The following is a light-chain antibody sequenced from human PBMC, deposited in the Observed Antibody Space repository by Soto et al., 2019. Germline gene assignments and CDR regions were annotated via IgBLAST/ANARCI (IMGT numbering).Light chain of an antibody. Sequence: DIQMTQAPSTLSGSVGARGTITCRASQTISSWLAWYQQKPGKAPKLLIYKASTLKSGVPSRFSGSGSGTDFTLTISSLQPEDFATYYCQQLNSYPITFGQGTRLEIK. CDR2: KAS. V-gene: IGKV1-5*03. J-gene: IGKJ5*01. CDR3: QQLNSYPIT. CDR1: QTISSW.